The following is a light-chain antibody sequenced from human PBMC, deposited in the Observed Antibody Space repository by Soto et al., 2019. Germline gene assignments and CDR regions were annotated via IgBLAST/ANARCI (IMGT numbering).Light chain of an antibody. CDR2: GAS. CDR3: QSYDGAPLT. CDR1: QGIRNF. Sequence: DIQMTQSPSSLSASVGDRVTITCRASQGIRNFLAWYQQKSGKVPKLLIYGASTLQSGVPSRFSGSGSGTDFTLTITRLQPEDVATYYCQSYDGAPLTFGGGTKVEMK. V-gene: IGKV1-27*01. J-gene: IGKJ4*01.